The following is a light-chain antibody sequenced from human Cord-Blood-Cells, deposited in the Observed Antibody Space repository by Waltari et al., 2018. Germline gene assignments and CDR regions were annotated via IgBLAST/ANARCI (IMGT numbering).Light chain of an antibody. CDR3: QQSYSTPYT. J-gene: IGKJ2*01. CDR2: AAS. Sequence: DLQMTQSPSSLSASVGDRVTITCRASQSISSYLNWYQQKPGKAPKLLIYAASSVQSGVPSRFSGSGAGTDFTLTISSLQPEDFATYYCQQSYSTPYTFGQGTKLEIK. CDR1: QSISSY. V-gene: IGKV1-39*01.